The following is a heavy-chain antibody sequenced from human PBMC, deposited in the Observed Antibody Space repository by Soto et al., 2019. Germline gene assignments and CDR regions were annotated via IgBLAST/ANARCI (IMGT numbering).Heavy chain of an antibody. CDR2: IYPSGTI. CDR1: GVSISTRGFS. J-gene: IGHJ4*02. D-gene: IGHD5-12*01. V-gene: IGHV4-30-2*01. CDR3: ATYTAYAKYYFDH. Sequence: QLQLQESGSSLVRPSETLSLTCAVSGVSISTRGFSWAWIRQPPRKGLEWIGYIYPSGTIFYNPSLSSRVTISVDTSNNHFSLRLTSVTAADTAVYYCATYTAYAKYYFDHWGRGTLVTVSS.